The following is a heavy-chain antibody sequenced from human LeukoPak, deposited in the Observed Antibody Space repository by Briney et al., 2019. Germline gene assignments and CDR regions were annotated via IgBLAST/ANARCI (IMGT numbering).Heavy chain of an antibody. V-gene: IGHV3-23*01. CDR1: GFTFSSYA. Sequence: GGSLRLSCAASGFTFSSYAMSWVRQAPGKGLEWVSAISGNGGSTYYADSVKGRFTISRDNSKNTLYLQMNSLRAEDTAVYYCAKECCSSTSCSGPLDYWGQGTLVTVSS. CDR3: AKECCSSTSCSGPLDY. CDR2: ISGNGGST. J-gene: IGHJ4*02. D-gene: IGHD2-2*01.